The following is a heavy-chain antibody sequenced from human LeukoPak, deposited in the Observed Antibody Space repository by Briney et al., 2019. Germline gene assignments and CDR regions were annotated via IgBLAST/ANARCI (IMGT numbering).Heavy chain of an antibody. D-gene: IGHD6-13*01. CDR3: ASRPRSSSWIPIDY. CDR2: ISGTGSST. J-gene: IGHJ4*02. Sequence: GGSLRLSCAASGFTFSAYAMSWVRQAPGKGLEWVSGISGTGSSTYYADSVKGRFTISRDNSKNTVYLRMNSVRAEDTAVYYCASRPRSSSWIPIDYWGQGALVTVSP. CDR1: GFTFSAYA. V-gene: IGHV3-23*01.